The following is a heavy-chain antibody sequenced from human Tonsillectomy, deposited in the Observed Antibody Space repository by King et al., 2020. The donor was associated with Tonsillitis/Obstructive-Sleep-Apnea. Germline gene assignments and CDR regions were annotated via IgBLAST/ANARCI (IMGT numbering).Heavy chain of an antibody. CDR1: GGSFSGYY. CDR2: INHSGST. D-gene: IGHD3-3*01. V-gene: IGHV4-34*01. Sequence: VPLQQWGAGLLKPSETLSLTCAVYGGSFSGYYWSWIRQPPGKGLEWIGEINHSGSTNYNPSLKSRVTISVDTSKNQFSLKLSSVTAADTAVYYCARGYPLPYYDFPVDLDYWGQGTLVTVSS. J-gene: IGHJ4*02. CDR3: ARGYPLPYYDFPVDLDY.